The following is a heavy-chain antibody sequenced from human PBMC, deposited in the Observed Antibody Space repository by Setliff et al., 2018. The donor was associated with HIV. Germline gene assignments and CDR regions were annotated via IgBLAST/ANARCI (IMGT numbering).Heavy chain of an antibody. CDR1: GGSISSGAYY. J-gene: IGHJ5*02. V-gene: IGHV4-31*03. CDR2: IYYSGST. CDR3: ARSPYYYDSGSQEPNWFDP. D-gene: IGHD3-10*01. Sequence: SETLSLTCTVSGGSISSGAYYWSWIRQHPGKGLEWIGYIYYSGSTYYNPSLKSRLTISVDTSKTQFSLKLTSVTAADTAVYYCARSPYYYDSGSQEPNWFDPWGQGTLVTVSS.